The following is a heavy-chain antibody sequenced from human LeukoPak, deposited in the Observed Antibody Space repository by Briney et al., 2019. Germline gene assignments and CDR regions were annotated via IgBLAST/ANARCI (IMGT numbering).Heavy chain of an antibody. J-gene: IGHJ6*03. CDR1: GYTFTSYY. CDR2: INPSGGST. D-gene: IGHD3-10*01. V-gene: IGHV1-46*01. CDR3: ARGHMVRGVPLELIYYYYYMTS. Sequence: ASVKVSCKASGYTFTSYYMHWVRQAPGQGLEWMGIINPSGGSTSYAQKFQGRVTMTRDMSTSTVYMELSSLRSEDTAVYYCARGHMVRGVPLELIYYYYYMTSGAKGPRSPSP.